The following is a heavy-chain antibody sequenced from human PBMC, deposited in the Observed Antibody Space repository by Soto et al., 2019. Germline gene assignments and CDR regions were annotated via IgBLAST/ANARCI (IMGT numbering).Heavy chain of an antibody. CDR3: ASLLVVPTAMLGYYFDY. Sequence: SETLSLTCTVSGGSISSSSYYWGWIRQPPGKGLEWIGSIYYSGSTYYNPSLKSRVTISVDTSKNQFSLKLSSVTAADTAVYYCASLLVVPTAMLGYYFDYWGQGTLVTVSS. V-gene: IGHV4-39*01. CDR2: IYYSGST. J-gene: IGHJ4*02. D-gene: IGHD2-2*01. CDR1: GGSISSSSYY.